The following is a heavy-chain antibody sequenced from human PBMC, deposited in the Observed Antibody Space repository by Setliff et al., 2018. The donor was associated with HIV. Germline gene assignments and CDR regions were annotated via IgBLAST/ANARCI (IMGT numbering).Heavy chain of an antibody. J-gene: IGHJ4*02. CDR1: GFIFSSSD. D-gene: IGHD6-13*01. CDR2: IWYDGSNR. Sequence: PGGSLRLSCAASGFIFSSSDMHWVRQTPGKGLEWVAVIWYDGSNRYYADSVTGRFTISRDNSKKMLFLQMNSLRAEDTAVYYCAKDLDSSSWTFDYWGQGTLVTVSS. V-gene: IGHV3-33*06. CDR3: AKDLDSSSWTFDY.